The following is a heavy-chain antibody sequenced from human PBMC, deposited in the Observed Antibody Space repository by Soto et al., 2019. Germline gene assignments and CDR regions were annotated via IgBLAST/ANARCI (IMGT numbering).Heavy chain of an antibody. J-gene: IGHJ3*02. CDR3: AKELRFLERLSSLDAFDI. Sequence: EVQLLESGGGLVQPGGSLRLSCAASGFTFSSYAMSWVRQAPGKGLEWVSAISGSGGSTYYADSVKGRFTISRDNSKNTLYLQMNSLRAEDTAVYYCAKELRFLERLSSLDAFDIWGQGTMVTVSS. CDR2: ISGSGGST. V-gene: IGHV3-23*01. D-gene: IGHD3-3*01. CDR1: GFTFSSYA.